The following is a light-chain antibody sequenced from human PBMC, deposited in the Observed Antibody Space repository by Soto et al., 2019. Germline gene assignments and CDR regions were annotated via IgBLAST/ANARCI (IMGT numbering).Light chain of an antibody. CDR2: NTS. CDR3: QQRGTWPLT. J-gene: IGKJ3*01. V-gene: IGKV3-11*01. CDR1: QSVSGS. Sequence: EIVLTQSPATLSLSPGESATLSCRASQSVSGSLAWYQQKPGQPPRLLIYNTSKRAPSIPAGFSGSGTGTDFTLTISSLEPEDFGVYYCQQRGTWPLTFGPGTKVGIK.